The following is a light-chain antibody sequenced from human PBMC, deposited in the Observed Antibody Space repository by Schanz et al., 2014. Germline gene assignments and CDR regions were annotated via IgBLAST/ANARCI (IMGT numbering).Light chain of an antibody. J-gene: IGKJ4*01. CDR2: GAS. V-gene: IGKV3-15*01. Sequence: EIVMTQSPATLSVSPGERATLSCRASQSVSNKLAWYQHKPGQAPRLLIYGASTRATGIPARFSGSGSGTEFTLTISRLEPEDFAVYYCQQYGSPPPLTFGGGTKVESK. CDR3: QQYGSPPPLT. CDR1: QSVSNK.